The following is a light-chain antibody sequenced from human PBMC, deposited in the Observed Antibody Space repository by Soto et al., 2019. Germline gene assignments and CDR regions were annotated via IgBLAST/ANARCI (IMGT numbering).Light chain of an antibody. J-gene: IGLJ3*02. V-gene: IGLV2-11*01. Sequence: QSVLTQPRSVSGSPGQSVTISCTGTSSDVGGYNYVSWYQQHPGKAPTFLIYDVSKRAPGVPDRFSGSKSGNTASLTISGLQAEDEAHYYCCSYAGTYTFGVFGGGTKVTVL. CDR3: CSYAGTYTFGV. CDR1: SSDVGGYNY. CDR2: DVS.